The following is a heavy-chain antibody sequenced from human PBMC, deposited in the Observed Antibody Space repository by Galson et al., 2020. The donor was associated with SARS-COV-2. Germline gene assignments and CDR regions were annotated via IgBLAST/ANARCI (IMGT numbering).Heavy chain of an antibody. CDR3: AHRGIAVAGRLYFDY. J-gene: IGHJ4*02. CDR1: GFSLSTRGLG. CDR2: IYWHDDK. D-gene: IGHD6-19*01. V-gene: IGHV2-5*01. Sequence: KMSAPTLANPTQTLTLTSTFSGFSLSTRGLGVGWIRQPTRNSLASLAPIYWHDDKRYSPSLKSRPTITKDTSKNQVVLTMTNMDPVDTATYYCAHRGIAVAGRLYFDYWGQGTLVTVSS.